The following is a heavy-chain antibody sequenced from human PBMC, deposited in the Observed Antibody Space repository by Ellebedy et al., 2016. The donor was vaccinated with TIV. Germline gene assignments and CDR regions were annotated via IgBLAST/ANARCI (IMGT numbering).Heavy chain of an antibody. V-gene: IGHV1-69*04. Sequence: ASVKVSCKASGGTFSSDVFSWVRPAPGQGLEWMGRIISMLGIVNYAQKFHGRLTITADTSTDIIYMQLSSLRSEDTAVYYCERVTARPGTPATDRWGQGTLVTVSS. CDR2: IISMLGIV. D-gene: IGHD2-21*02. J-gene: IGHJ5*02. CDR1: GGTFSSDV. CDR3: ERVTARPGTPATDR.